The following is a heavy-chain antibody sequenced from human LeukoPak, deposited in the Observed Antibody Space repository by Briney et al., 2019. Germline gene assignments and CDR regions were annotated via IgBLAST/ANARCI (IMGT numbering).Heavy chain of an antibody. CDR2: ISGSGGST. CDR3: AKDRAAASGYYYFDY. J-gene: IGHJ4*02. CDR1: GFTFSSYA. D-gene: IGHD6-13*01. Sequence: GGSLRLSCAASGFTFSSYAMSWVRQAPGKGLEWVSAISGSGGSTYYADSLKGRFTISRDNSKNTLYLQMNSLRAEGTAVYYCAKDRAAASGYYYFDYWGQGTLVTVSS. V-gene: IGHV3-23*01.